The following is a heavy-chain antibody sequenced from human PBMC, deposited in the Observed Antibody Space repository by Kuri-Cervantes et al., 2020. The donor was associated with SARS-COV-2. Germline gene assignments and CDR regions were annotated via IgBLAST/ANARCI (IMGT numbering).Heavy chain of an antibody. J-gene: IGHJ4*02. CDR1: GLTFSSYA. CDR3: VRDGDHWNFDY. Sequence: GESLKISCAASGLTFSSYAMHWVGQAPGKGLEWVAVISYDGSNKYYADSVKGRFTISRDNSKNTLYLQMNSLRAEDTAVYYCVRDGDHWNFDYWGQGTLVTVSS. CDR2: ISYDGSNK. V-gene: IGHV3-30-3*01. D-gene: IGHD1-1*01.